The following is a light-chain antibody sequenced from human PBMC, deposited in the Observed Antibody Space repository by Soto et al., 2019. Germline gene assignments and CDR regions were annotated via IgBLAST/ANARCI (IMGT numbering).Light chain of an antibody. CDR3: TSFTSSSTWV. V-gene: IGLV2-14*03. J-gene: IGLJ3*02. CDR1: SSDVGGYNY. Sequence: QYVLTQPASVSGSPGQSITISCTGTSSDVGGYNYVSWFQQHPGKAPKLKIYEVSNRPSGVSNRFSGSKSGYTASLTISELQAEDEADYYCTSFTSSSTWVFGGGTK. CDR2: EVS.